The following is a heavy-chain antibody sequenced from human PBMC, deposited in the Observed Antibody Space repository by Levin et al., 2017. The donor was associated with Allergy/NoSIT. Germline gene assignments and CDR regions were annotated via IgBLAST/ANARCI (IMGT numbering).Heavy chain of an antibody. CDR1: GSNFATYW. CDR3: ARPYGDSQFDP. D-gene: IGHD4-17*01. V-gene: IGHV5-51*01. Sequence: PGGSLRLSCKGSGSNFATYWIGWVRQMPGKGLEWMGVIYPGDSETRYSPSFQGQVTISADKSISTAYLQWSSLKASDTAIYYCARPYGDSQFDPWGQGTLVTVSS. J-gene: IGHJ5*02. CDR2: IYPGDSET.